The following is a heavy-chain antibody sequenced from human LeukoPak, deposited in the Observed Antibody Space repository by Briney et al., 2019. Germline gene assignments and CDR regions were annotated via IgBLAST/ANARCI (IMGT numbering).Heavy chain of an antibody. V-gene: IGHV4-31*03. CDR1: GGSISSGGYY. CDR2: IYYSGST. Sequence: SETLSLTCTVSGGSISSGGYYWSWIRQHPGKGLEWIGYIYYSGSTYYNPSLKSRVTISVDTSKNQFSLKLSSVTAADTAVYYCARDIHDSSGYYFDYWGQGTVVTVSS. CDR3: ARDIHDSSGYYFDY. D-gene: IGHD3-22*01. J-gene: IGHJ4*02.